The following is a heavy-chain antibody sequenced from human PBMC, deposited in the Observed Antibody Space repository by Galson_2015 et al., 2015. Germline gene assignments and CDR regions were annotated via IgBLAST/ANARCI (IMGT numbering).Heavy chain of an antibody. CDR3: ARERAGDGGFWSDP. D-gene: IGHD3-10*01. Sequence: TLSLTCAVSGGSISSDGYSWSWIRQPPGKGLEWIGYIYHSGSTYYNPSLKSRVTISVDRSKNQFSLKLSSVTAADTAVYYCARERAGDGGFWSDPWGQGTLVTVSS. V-gene: IGHV4-30-2*01. CDR1: GGSISSDGYS. J-gene: IGHJ5*02. CDR2: IYHSGST.